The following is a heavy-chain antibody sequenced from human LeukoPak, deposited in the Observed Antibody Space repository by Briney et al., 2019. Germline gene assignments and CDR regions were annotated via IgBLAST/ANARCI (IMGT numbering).Heavy chain of an antibody. Sequence: GGSLRLSCAASGFTFSSYAMSWVRQAPGKGLEWVSPISGSGGTTYYADSVKGRFTISRDNSKNTLYLQMNSLRADDTAVYYCAKAHDFWSGYYSRVFFDYWGQGTLVTVSS. D-gene: IGHD3-3*01. V-gene: IGHV3-23*01. CDR1: GFTFSSYA. CDR2: ISGSGGTT. J-gene: IGHJ4*02. CDR3: AKAHDFWSGYYSRVFFDY.